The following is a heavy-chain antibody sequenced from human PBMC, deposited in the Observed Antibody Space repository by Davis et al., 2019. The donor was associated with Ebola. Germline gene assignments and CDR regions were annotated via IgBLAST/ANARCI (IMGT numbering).Heavy chain of an antibody. D-gene: IGHD2-8*02. CDR3: AGGDYTAYWGYCLDS. Sequence: PSETLSLTCTVSGGSISTYHWTWIRQPPGKGLEWIGRIYGSGSANYNPSLKSRVTMSVDTSKNQFSLKLDSVTAGDTAVSFCAGGDYTAYWGYCLDSWGQGTLVTVSS. CDR1: GGSISTYH. V-gene: IGHV4-4*07. CDR2: IYGSGSA. J-gene: IGHJ4*02.